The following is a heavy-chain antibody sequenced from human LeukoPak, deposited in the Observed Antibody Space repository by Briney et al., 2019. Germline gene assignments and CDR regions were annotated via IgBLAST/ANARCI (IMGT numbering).Heavy chain of an antibody. Sequence: GALRLSCAASGFTFSSYAMHWVRQAPGKGLEWVAVISYDGSNKYYADSVKGRFTISRDNSKNTLHLQMNSLRAEDTAVYYCARASYSYGLDYWGQGTLVTVSS. CDR3: ARASYSYGLDY. CDR2: ISYDGSNK. D-gene: IGHD5-18*01. V-gene: IGHV3-30*04. J-gene: IGHJ4*02. CDR1: GFTFSSYA.